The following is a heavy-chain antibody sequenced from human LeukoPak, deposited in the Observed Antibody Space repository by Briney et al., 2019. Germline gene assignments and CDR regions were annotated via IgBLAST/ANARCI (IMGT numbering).Heavy chain of an antibody. V-gene: IGHV4-34*01. CDR1: GGSFSGYY. CDR3: ARYRTYYYYMDV. Sequence: SETLSLTCAVYGGSFSGYYWSWIRQPPGKGLEWIGEINHSGSTNYNPSLKSRVTISVDTSKNQFSLKLSSVTAADTAVYYCARYRTYYYYMDVWGKGTTVTISS. D-gene: IGHD3-16*02. J-gene: IGHJ6*03. CDR2: INHSGST.